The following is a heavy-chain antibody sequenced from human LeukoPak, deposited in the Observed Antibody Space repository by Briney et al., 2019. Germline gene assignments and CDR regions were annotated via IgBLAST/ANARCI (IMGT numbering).Heavy chain of an antibody. J-gene: IGHJ6*04. CDR3: ARKYRYSGPRSYCYYYGMDV. D-gene: IGHD6-13*01. V-gene: IGHV4-34*01. CDR2: SNHSGST. Sequence: PSETLSLTCAVYGGSFSGYYWRCFSQPPRKGLEWIGESNHSGSTTYNTSPKSRVTISVNAAKTQFSPKLSSVTAADTAVYYCARKYRYSGPRSYCYYYGMDVWGKGTTVTVSS. CDR1: GGSFSGYY.